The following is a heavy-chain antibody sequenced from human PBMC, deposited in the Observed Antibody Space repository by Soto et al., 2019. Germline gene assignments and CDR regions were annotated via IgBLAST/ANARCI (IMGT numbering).Heavy chain of an antibody. V-gene: IGHV3-23*01. J-gene: IGHJ4*02. CDR1: GFTFSSYA. CDR3: AKDLNVPYYFDY. CDR2: ISGSGGST. Sequence: GGSLRLSCAASGFTFSSYAMSWVRQAPAKGLEWVSAISGSGGSTYYADSVKGRFTISRDNSKNTLYLQMNSLRAEDTAVYYCAKDLNVPYYFDYWGQGTLVTVSS.